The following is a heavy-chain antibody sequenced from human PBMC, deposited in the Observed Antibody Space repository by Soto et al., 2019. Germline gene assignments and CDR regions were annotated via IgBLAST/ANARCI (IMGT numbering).Heavy chain of an antibody. D-gene: IGHD3-22*01. Sequence: SSETLSLTCAVSGGSISSSSYYWGWIRQPPGKGLEWIGSIYYSGSTYYNPSLKSRVTISVDTSKNQFSLKLSSVTAADTAVYYCAPYYYDSSGYRTLDWGQGTTVTVSS. V-gene: IGHV4-39*01. J-gene: IGHJ6*02. CDR3: APYYYDSSGYRTLD. CDR2: IYYSGST. CDR1: GGSISSSSYY.